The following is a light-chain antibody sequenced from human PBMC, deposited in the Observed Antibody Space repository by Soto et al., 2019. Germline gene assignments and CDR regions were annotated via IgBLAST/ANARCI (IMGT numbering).Light chain of an antibody. CDR1: SSNIGTNY. V-gene: IGLV1-47*01. Sequence: QSVLTQPPSASGTPGQRVTISCSGSSSNIGTNYVYWYQQLPGTAPKLLIYRNNQRPSGVPDRFSGPKSGTSASLAISGLRSEDEAEYYCAAWDDRLRGLYVFGIGTKLTVL. CDR3: AAWDDRLRGLYV. CDR2: RNN. J-gene: IGLJ1*01.